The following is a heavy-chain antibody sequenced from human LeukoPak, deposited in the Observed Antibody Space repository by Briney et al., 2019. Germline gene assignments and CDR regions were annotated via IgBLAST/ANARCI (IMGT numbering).Heavy chain of an antibody. V-gene: IGHV3-74*01. CDR3: ASFAYNSTSCKYFDY. CDR2: INSDGSST. D-gene: IGHD2-2*01. J-gene: IGHJ4*02. Sequence: GGSLRLSCAASGFTFSSYWMHWVRQAPGKGLVWVSRINSDGSSTTYADSVKGRFTISRDNAKNTLYRQMNSLRAEDTAVYYCASFAYNSTSCKYFDYWGQGTLVTVSS. CDR1: GFTFSSYW.